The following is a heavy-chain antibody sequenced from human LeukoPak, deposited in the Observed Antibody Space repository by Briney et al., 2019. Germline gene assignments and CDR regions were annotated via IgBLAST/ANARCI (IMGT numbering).Heavy chain of an antibody. CDR3: AKDQNWILSSGYSPVNY. V-gene: IGHV3-23*01. J-gene: IGHJ4*02. CDR1: GFSFGTYA. Sequence: PGGSLRLSCAASGFSFGTYAMSWVRQAPGKGLEWVSAISGSGGSTYYADSVKGRFTISRDNSKNTLYLQTNSLRAEDTAVYYCAKDQNWILSSGYSPVNYWGQGTLVTVSS. D-gene: IGHD3-22*01. CDR2: ISGSGGST.